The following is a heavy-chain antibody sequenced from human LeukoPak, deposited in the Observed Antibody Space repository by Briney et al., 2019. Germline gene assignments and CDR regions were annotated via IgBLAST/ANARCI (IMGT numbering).Heavy chain of an antibody. CDR3: AKDRGYSYGPEYCQH. J-gene: IGHJ1*01. V-gene: IGHV3-23*01. CDR2: LSGSGTNA. Sequence: GGSLRLSCAASGFIFSSFTMNWVRQAPGKGLGWVSALSGSGTNAYYADSVKGRFTISRDTSKNTLYLQMNSLRAEDTAVYYCAKDRGYSYGPEYCQHWGQGTLVTVSS. CDR1: GFIFSSFT. D-gene: IGHD5-18*01.